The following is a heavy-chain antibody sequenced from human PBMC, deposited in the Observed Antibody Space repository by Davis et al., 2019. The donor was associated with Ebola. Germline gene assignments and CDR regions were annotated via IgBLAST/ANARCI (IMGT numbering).Heavy chain of an antibody. CDR3: AREAYYYDSSGYYFGAFDI. D-gene: IGHD3-22*01. V-gene: IGHV4-34*01. CDR1: GFSFSDYF. J-gene: IGHJ3*02. Sequence: GSLRLSCEGSGFSFSDYFMSWIRQPPGKGLEWIGEINHSGSTNYNPSLKSRVTISVDTSKNQFSLKLSSVTAADTAVYYCAREAYYYDSSGYYFGAFDIWGQGTMVTVSS. CDR2: INHSGST.